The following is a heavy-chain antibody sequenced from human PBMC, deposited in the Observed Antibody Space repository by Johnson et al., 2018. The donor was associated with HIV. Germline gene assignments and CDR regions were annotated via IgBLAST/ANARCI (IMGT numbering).Heavy chain of an antibody. D-gene: IGHD7-27*01. CDR1: GFTVSSNY. CDR2: IYSGGST. V-gene: IGHV3-66*01. CDR3: ARVGTVRDAFDI. Sequence: VPLVESGGGLVKPGGSLRLSCAASGFTVSSNYMNWVRQTPGKVLEWVSVIYSGGSTYYADSVKGRFTISRDNSKNTLYLQMNSLRAEDTAVYYCARVGTVRDAFDIWGQGTMVTVSS. J-gene: IGHJ3*02.